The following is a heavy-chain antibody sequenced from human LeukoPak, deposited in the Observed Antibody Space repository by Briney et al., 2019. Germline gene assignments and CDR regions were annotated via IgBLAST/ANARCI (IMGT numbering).Heavy chain of an antibody. J-gene: IGHJ4*02. D-gene: IGHD3-3*01. CDR2: IYYSGST. Sequence: PSETLSLTCTVSGGSISSYYWSWIRQPLGKGLEWIGYIYYSGSTNYNPSLKSRVTISVDTSKNQFSLKLSSVTAADTAVYYCARVTIFGVVRYFDYWGQGTLVTVSS. CDR3: ARVTIFGVVRYFDY. V-gene: IGHV4-59*01. CDR1: GGSISSYY.